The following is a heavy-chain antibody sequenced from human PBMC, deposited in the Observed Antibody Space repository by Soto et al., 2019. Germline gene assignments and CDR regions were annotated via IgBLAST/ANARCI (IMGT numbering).Heavy chain of an antibody. CDR2: ISGSGVST. J-gene: IGHJ4*02. V-gene: IGHV3-23*01. D-gene: IGHD3-22*01. CDR3: ARYYYDSSGYYPL. Sequence: GGSLRLSCAASGFTFSSYAMSWVRQAPGKGLEWVSAISGSGVSTYYTDSVKGRFTISRDNSKSTLYLQMNSLRAEDTAVYYCARYYYDSSGYYPLWGQGTLVTVSS. CDR1: GFTFSSYA.